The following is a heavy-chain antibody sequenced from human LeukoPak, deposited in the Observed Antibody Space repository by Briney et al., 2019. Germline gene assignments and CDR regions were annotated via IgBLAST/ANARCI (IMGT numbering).Heavy chain of an antibody. J-gene: IGHJ5*02. Sequence: GGSLRLSCAASGFTFSSYAMSWVRQAPGKGLEWVSSIDYSGGGTIYYADSVKGRFTISRDNAKNSLYLQMNSLRAEDTAVYYCARSGLELPWFDPWGQGTLVTVSS. D-gene: IGHD1-7*01. V-gene: IGHV3-48*04. CDR2: IDYSGGGTI. CDR3: ARSGLELPWFDP. CDR1: GFTFSSYA.